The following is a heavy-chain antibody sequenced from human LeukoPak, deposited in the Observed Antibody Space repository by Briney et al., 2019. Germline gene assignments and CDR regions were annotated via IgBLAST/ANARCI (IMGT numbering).Heavy chain of an antibody. CDR3: ARHHDGYSSGGGFDY. J-gene: IGHJ4*02. D-gene: IGHD6-19*01. V-gene: IGHV4-39*01. Sequence: PSETLSLTFTVSGGSISSSSYYWGWIRQPPGKGLEWIGSIYYSGSTYYNPSLKSRVTISVDTSKNQFSLKLSSVTAADTAVYYCARHHDGYSSGGGFDYWGQGTLVTVSS. CDR2: IYYSGST. CDR1: GGSISSSSYY.